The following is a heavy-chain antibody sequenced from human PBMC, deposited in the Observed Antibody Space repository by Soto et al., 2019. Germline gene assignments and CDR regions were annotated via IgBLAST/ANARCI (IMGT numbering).Heavy chain of an antibody. Sequence: ASVKVSCKASGYTFTSYDINWVRQATGQGLEWMGWMNPNSGNTGYAQKFQGRVTMTRNTSISTAYMELSGLRSEDTAVYYCARGRVISRITIFGVVSPPDYYYMDVWGKGTTVTVSS. D-gene: IGHD3-3*01. CDR1: GYTFTSYD. V-gene: IGHV1-8*01. CDR3: ARGRVISRITIFGVVSPPDYYYMDV. CDR2: MNPNSGNT. J-gene: IGHJ6*03.